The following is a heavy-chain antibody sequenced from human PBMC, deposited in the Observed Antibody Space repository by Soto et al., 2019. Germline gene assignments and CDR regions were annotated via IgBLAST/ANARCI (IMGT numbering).Heavy chain of an antibody. Sequence: PSETLSLTCAVYGESFIGYYWTWIRQPPGKGLEWIGEINHRGSTNYNPSLKSRVTKSIDTSKNQFSLKLTSVTAADTSVYCCARTDIVTTNWFDPWGQGTLVTVSS. CDR2: INHRGST. D-gene: IGHD5-12*01. CDR1: GESFIGYY. CDR3: ARTDIVTTNWFDP. V-gene: IGHV4-34*01. J-gene: IGHJ5*02.